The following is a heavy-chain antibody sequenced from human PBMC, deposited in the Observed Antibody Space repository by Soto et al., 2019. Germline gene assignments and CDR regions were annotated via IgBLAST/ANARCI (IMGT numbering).Heavy chain of an antibody. Sequence: QVQLQESGPGLVKPSGTLSLTCVVSGDSINDWWWSWVRQPPGKGLEWIGDIYHSGSTNYNPSLKSRVTISIDKSKNQFSLNLTSVTAADTAVYYCATRPSYGPSWGQGTLVTVSS. CDR1: GDSINDWW. V-gene: IGHV4-4*02. CDR3: ATRPSYGPS. D-gene: IGHD5-18*01. CDR2: IYHSGST. J-gene: IGHJ5*01.